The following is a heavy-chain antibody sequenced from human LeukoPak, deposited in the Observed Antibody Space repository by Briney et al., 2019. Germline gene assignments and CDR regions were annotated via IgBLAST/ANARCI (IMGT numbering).Heavy chain of an antibody. D-gene: IGHD3-10*01. CDR3: ARLVVRGTDYFDY. Sequence: GGSLRLSCTASGFTFSDYYMSCIRPAPGKGLEWISYISSSGSTIYYADSVKGRFISSRDNAKNSLYLQMNSLRAEDTAVYYCARLVVRGTDYFDYWGQGTLVTVSS. V-gene: IGHV3-11*01. CDR1: GFTFSDYY. J-gene: IGHJ4*02. CDR2: ISSSGSTI.